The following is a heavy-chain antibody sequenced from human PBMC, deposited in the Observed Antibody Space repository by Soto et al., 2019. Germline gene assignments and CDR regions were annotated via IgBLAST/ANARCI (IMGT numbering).Heavy chain of an antibody. V-gene: IGHV1-69*13. D-gene: IGHD6-13*01. Sequence: SVKVSCKXSGGSFSSYAISWGRQAPGQGLEWMGGIIPIFGTANYAQKFQGRVTITADESTSTAYMELSSLRSEDTAVYYCAVEFSSSWTDAFDIWGQGTMVTVSS. CDR1: GGSFSSYA. CDR2: IIPIFGTA. CDR3: AVEFSSSWTDAFDI. J-gene: IGHJ3*02.